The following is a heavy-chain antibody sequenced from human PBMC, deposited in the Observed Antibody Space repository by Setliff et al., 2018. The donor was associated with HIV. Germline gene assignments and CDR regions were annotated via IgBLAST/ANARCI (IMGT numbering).Heavy chain of an antibody. J-gene: IGHJ3*02. CDR3: ASTGHIEIDPLQPFEI. V-gene: IGHV4-59*12. CDR1: AGAIRSYY. CDR2: IFYGGNA. D-gene: IGHD5-12*01. Sequence: KPSETLSLTCTVSAGAIRSYYWSWIRQSPGKGLEWIGYIFYGGNANYSPSLKGRVTMSLDTSRNQFSLKLTSVTAADTAVYYCASTGHIEIDPLQPFEIWGQGTMVT.